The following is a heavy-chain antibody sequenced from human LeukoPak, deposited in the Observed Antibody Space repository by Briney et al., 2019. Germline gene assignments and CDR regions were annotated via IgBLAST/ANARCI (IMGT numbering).Heavy chain of an antibody. Sequence: PGGSLRLSCAASGFTFSSYSMNWVRQAPGKVLEWVSSISSSSSYIYYADSVKGRFTISRDNAKNSLYLQMNSLRAEDTAVYYCARGVRRRPDAFDIWGQGTMVTVSS. D-gene: IGHD6-25*01. V-gene: IGHV3-21*01. J-gene: IGHJ3*02. CDR3: ARGVRRRPDAFDI. CDR1: GFTFSSYS. CDR2: ISSSSSYI.